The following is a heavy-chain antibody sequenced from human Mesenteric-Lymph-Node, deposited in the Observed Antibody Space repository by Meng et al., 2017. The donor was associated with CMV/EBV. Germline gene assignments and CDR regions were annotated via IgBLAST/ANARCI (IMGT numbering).Heavy chain of an antibody. CDR3: SRGGPIGIFGVVTQFYFDY. Sequence: ASVKVSCKVSGYTFSAYDINWVRQAPGQGLEWMGWMNPSSGYSGYSQKFQGRVSFTRNTSITTAYMEPNSLRSDDTAVYYCSRGGPIGIFGVVTQFYFDYWGQGTLVTVSS. D-gene: IGHD3-3*02. CDR2: MNPSSGYS. J-gene: IGHJ4*02. CDR1: GYTFSAYD. V-gene: IGHV1-8*03.